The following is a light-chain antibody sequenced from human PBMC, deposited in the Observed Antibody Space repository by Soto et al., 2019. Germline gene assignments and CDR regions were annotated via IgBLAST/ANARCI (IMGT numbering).Light chain of an antibody. J-gene: IGKJ1*01. CDR1: QTDSSSY. CDR2: GAL. CDR3: QQYGRSWT. V-gene: IGKV3-20*01. Sequence: EIVLTQSPGTLSLSPGERATLSCRASQTDSSSYLAWYQQKPGQAPRLLIYGALSRAPGIPNRFSGSGSGTDFTLIISRLEPEDFAVYYCQQYGRSWTFGQGTKVEI.